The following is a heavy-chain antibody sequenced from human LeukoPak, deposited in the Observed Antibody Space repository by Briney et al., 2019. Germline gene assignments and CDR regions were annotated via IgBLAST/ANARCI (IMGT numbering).Heavy chain of an antibody. CDR1: GFTFSSYA. Sequence: GRSLRLSCAASGFTFSSYAMHWVRQAPGKGLEWVAVISYDGSNKYYADSVKGRFTISRDNSKNTLYLQMNSLRAEDTAVYYCARDGAEDIVVVPAASFDYWGQGTLVTVSS. CDR2: ISYDGSNK. V-gene: IGHV3-30*01. CDR3: ARDGAEDIVVVPAASFDY. J-gene: IGHJ4*02. D-gene: IGHD2-2*01.